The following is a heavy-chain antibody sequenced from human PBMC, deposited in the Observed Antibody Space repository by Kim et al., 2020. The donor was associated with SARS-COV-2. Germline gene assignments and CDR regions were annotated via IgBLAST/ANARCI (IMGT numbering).Heavy chain of an antibody. D-gene: IGHD1-26*01. V-gene: IGHV3-7*01. CDR2: EK. Sequence: EKFYVDSVEGRFTISRDNPRNSLYLLMTSLRDDDTAVYYCATKGVGVGSVWGQGTLVTVSS. CDR3: ATKGVGVGSV. J-gene: IGHJ4*02.